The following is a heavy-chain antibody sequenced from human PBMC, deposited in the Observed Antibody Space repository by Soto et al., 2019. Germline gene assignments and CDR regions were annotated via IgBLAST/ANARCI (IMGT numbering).Heavy chain of an antibody. Sequence: SETLSLTCTVSGGSISSYYWSWIRQPPGKGLEWIGYIYYSGSTNYNPSLKSRVTISVDTSKNQFSLKLSSVTAADTAVYYCARDLGHRSGADYWGQGTLVTVSS. D-gene: IGHD2-15*01. J-gene: IGHJ4*02. CDR3: ARDLGHRSGADY. V-gene: IGHV4-59*01. CDR1: GGSISSYY. CDR2: IYYSGST.